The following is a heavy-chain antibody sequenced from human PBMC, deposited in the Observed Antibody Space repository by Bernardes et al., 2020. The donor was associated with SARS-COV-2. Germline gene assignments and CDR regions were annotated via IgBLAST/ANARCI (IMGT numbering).Heavy chain of an antibody. J-gene: IGHJ4*02. CDR1: GYTFTGYY. D-gene: IGHD5-12*01. CDR2: INPNTGDT. Sequence: ASVKVSCKAFGYTFTGYYMHWLRQAPGEGLEYMGWINPNTGDTSLAQKFQGRVTVTRDTSINTAYMELRRLTSDDTAVYFCAGAARVATIGTDLGYWGQGTLVTV. V-gene: IGHV1-2*02. CDR3: AGAARVATIGTDLGY.